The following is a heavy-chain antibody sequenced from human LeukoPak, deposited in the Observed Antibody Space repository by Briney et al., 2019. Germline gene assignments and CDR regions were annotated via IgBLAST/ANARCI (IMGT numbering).Heavy chain of an antibody. V-gene: IGHV4-34*01. D-gene: IGHD2-2*01. CDR1: GGSFSGYY. CDR3: ARVRVVPAAVGRIKVDYGMDV. CDR2: INHSGST. Sequence: SETLSLTCAVYGGSFSGYYWRWIRQPPGKGLEWIGEINHSGSTNYNPSLKSRVTISVDTSKNQFSLKLSSVTAADTAVYYCARVRVVPAAVGRIKVDYGMDVWGKGTTVTVSS. J-gene: IGHJ6*04.